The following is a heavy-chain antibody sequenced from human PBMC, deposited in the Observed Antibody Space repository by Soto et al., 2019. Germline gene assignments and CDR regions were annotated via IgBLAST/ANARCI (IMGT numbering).Heavy chain of an antibody. CDR1: GGSISSSSYY. CDR2: IYYSGST. Sequence: KPSETLSLTCAVSGGSISSSSYYWGWIRQPPGKGLEWIGSIYYSGSTYYNPSLKSRVTISVDTSKNHFSLRLSSVTAADTAVYYCAGQSLGTTRDFDYWGQGTLVTVSS. J-gene: IGHJ4*02. CDR3: AGQSLGTTRDFDY. D-gene: IGHD1-26*01. V-gene: IGHV4-39*01.